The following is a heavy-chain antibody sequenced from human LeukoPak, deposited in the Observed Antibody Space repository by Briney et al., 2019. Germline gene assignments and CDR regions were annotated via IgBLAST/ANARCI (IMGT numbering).Heavy chain of an antibody. J-gene: IGHJ4*02. CDR1: GFTFSSYA. CDR3: AREAAAAVYVDY. Sequence: GGSLRLSCAASGFTFSSYAMHWVRQAPGKGLEWVAVISYDGSNKYYADSVKGRFTISRDNSKNTLDLQMNSLRDEDTAVYYCAREAAAAVYVDYWGQGTPVTVSS. V-gene: IGHV3-30-3*01. D-gene: IGHD6-13*01. CDR2: ISYDGSNK.